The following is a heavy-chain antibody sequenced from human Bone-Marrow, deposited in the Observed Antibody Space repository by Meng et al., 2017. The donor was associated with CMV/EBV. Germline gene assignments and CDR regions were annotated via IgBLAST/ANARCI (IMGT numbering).Heavy chain of an antibody. V-gene: IGHV1-18*01. D-gene: IGHD6-13*01. CDR1: GYTFSNYG. CDR2: ISAYNGNT. CDR3: VSSSSYYYYYGMDA. J-gene: IGHJ6*02. Sequence: ASVNVSCKSSGYTFSNYGSIWVRQAPGQGLEWMGWISAYNGNTKSAREFQGRVTMTTDTSTSTAYMEVKSLRSDHTAVYYCVSSSSYYYYYGMDAWGQGTTVTVSS.